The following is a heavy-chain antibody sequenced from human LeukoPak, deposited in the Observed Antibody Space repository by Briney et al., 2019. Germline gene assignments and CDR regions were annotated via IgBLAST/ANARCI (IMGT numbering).Heavy chain of an antibody. J-gene: IGHJ4*02. Sequence: SETLSLTCAVYGGAFSGYYWSWIRQPPGKGLEWIGEINHSGSTNYNPSLKSRVTISVYTSKNQCSLKRSSVTTSDTALDYFSRDLGVRFESWGKGILVTV. V-gene: IGHV4-34*03. D-gene: IGHD2/OR15-2a*01. CDR3: SRDLGVRFES. CDR2: INHSGST. CDR1: GGAFSGYY.